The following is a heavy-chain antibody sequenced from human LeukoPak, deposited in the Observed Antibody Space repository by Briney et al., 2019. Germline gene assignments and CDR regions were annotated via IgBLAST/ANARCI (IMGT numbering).Heavy chain of an antibody. J-gene: IGHJ4*02. Sequence: GGSLRLSCAASGFTFNIYWMKWVRQAPGKGLEWVSNIGSSGRTIFYVDSVKGRFSISRDNGKNSLYLQMNSLRVEDTAIYYCASRRDYWGQGTLVTVSS. CDR1: GFTFNIYW. CDR2: IGSSGRTI. CDR3: ASRRDY. V-gene: IGHV3-48*04.